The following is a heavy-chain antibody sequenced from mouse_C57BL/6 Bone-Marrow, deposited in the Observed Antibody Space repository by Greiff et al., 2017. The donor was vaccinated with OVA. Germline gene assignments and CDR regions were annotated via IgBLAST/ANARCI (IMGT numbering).Heavy chain of an antibody. V-gene: IGHV1-82*01. CDR3: ARSENYYGSSFYYAMDY. D-gene: IGHD1-1*01. J-gene: IGHJ4*01. CDR1: GYAFSSSW. Sequence: QVQLQQSGPELVKPGASVKISCKASGYAFSSSWMNWVKQRPGKGLEWIGRIYPGDGDTNYNGKFKGKATLTADKSSSTAYMQLSSLTSEDSAVYCCARSENYYGSSFYYAMDYWGQGTSVTVSS. CDR2: IYPGDGDT.